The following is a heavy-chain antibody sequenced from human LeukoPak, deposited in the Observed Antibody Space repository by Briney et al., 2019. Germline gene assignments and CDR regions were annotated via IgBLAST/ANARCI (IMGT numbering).Heavy chain of an antibody. CDR1: GYSFSTYW. J-gene: IGHJ5*02. V-gene: IGHV5-51*01. Sequence: GESLKISCKGSGYSFSTYWIGWVRQMPGKGLEWMGVIYPDDSETRYGPSFQGQVTFSVDKTISTAYLQWSSLKASDTAMYYCARQATYYDFWSGYYGFDPWGQGTLVTVSS. D-gene: IGHD3-3*01. CDR3: ARQATYYDFWSGYYGFDP. CDR2: IYPDDSET.